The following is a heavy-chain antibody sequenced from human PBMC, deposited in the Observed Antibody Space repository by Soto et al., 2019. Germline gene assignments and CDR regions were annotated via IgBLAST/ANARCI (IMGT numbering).Heavy chain of an antibody. J-gene: IGHJ4*02. Sequence: GESLKISCKGSGYSFPSQWIGWVRQTPGKGLEWMGSIYPADSDTRYSPSFQGQVIISADKSIRTAYLEWSSLKASDSAMYYCASSVVVPSTMNYFDYWGQGSLVTVSS. V-gene: IGHV5-51*01. CDR2: IYPADSDT. CDR1: GYSFPSQW. D-gene: IGHD2-15*01. CDR3: ASSVVVPSTMNYFDY.